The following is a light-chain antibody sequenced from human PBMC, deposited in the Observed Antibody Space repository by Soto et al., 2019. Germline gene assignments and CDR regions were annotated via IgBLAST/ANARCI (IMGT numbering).Light chain of an antibody. CDR1: SSDVGGYDS. CDR3: SSYAGNNNVI. V-gene: IGLV2-8*01. Sequence: QSALTQPPSASGSPGQSVTISCTGTSSDVGGYDSVSWYQQHPNKAPKLMIYEVTKRPSGVPDRFSGSKSGSTASLTVSGLQAEDEADYYCSSYAGNNNVIFGGGTKLTVL. J-gene: IGLJ2*01. CDR2: EVT.